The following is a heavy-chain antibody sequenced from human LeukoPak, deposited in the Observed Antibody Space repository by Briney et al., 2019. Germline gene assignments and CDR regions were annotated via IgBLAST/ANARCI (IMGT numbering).Heavy chain of an antibody. CDR1: GFTFSSYA. D-gene: IGHD2-2*01. CDR3: ARDGVGWYQLLIYYYGMDV. J-gene: IGHJ6*02. V-gene: IGHV3-30-3*01. Sequence: GGSLRLSCAASGFTFSSYAMHWVRQAPGKGLEWVAVISYDGSNKYYADSVKGRFTISRDNSKNTLYLQMNSLRAEDTAVYYCARDGVGWYQLLIYYYGMDVWGQGTTVTVSS. CDR2: ISYDGSNK.